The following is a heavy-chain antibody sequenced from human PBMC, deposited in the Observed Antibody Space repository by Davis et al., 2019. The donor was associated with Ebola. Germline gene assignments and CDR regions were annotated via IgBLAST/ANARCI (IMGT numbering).Heavy chain of an antibody. J-gene: IGHJ6*02. Sequence: GESLKISCAASGFTFSSYWMHWVRQAPGKGLVWVSRINSDRSSTSYADSVKGRFTISRDNAKNTLYLQMNSLRAEDTAVYYCARGHSSSWYVYYYGMDVWGQGTTVTVSS. CDR1: GFTFSSYW. CDR3: ARGHSSSWYVYYYGMDV. V-gene: IGHV3-74*01. D-gene: IGHD6-13*01. CDR2: INSDRSST.